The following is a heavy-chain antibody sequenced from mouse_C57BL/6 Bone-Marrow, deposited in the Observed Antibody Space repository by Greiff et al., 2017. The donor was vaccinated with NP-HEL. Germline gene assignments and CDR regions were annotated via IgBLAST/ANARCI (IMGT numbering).Heavy chain of an antibody. Sequence: EVKLMESEGGLVQPGSSMKLCCTASGFTFSDYYMAWVRQVPEKGLEWVANINYDGSSTYYLDSLKSRFIISRDNAKNILYLQMSSLKSEDTATYYCAREGNWYFDVWGTGTTVTVSS. CDR3: AREGNWYFDV. CDR1: GFTFSDYY. J-gene: IGHJ1*03. V-gene: IGHV5-16*01. CDR2: INYDGSST.